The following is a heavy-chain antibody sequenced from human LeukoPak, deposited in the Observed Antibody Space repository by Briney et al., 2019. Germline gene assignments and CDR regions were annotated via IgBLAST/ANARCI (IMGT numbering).Heavy chain of an antibody. D-gene: IGHD3-16*01. CDR2: INPSGGST. Sequence: ASVKVSCKASGYTFTGYYMHWVRQAPGQGLEWMGIINPSGGSTSYAQKFQGRITMTRDTSTSTVYMELSSLRSEDTAVYYCARGKGVMITFGGVVGYWGQGTLVTVSS. J-gene: IGHJ4*02. V-gene: IGHV1-46*01. CDR1: GYTFTGYY. CDR3: ARGKGVMITFGGVVGY.